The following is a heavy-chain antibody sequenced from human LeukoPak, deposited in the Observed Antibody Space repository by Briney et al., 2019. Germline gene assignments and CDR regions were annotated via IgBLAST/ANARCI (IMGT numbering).Heavy chain of an antibody. V-gene: IGHV4-59*01. D-gene: IGHD1-26*01. J-gene: IGHJ4*01. CDR1: GGSIRSYY. CDR2: FYSSGST. Sequence: SETLSLTCTVSGGSIRSYYWSWIRQPPGKGLEWIGYFYSSGSTNYSPSLKSRVTISLDTSKNQFSLKLTSVTAADTAVYYCAKGPPELSYWGQGTLV. CDR3: AKGPPELSY.